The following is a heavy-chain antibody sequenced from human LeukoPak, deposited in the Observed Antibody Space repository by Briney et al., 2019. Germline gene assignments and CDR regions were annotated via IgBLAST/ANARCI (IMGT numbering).Heavy chain of an antibody. D-gene: IGHD2-15*01. Sequence: GGSLRLSCAASGFTFSSYEMNWVRQAPGKGLEWVSYISSSGSTIYYADSVKGRFTISRDNSKNTLYLQMNSLRAEDTAVYYCAKSSIVVVVAATPDWFDPWGQGTLVTVSS. CDR3: AKSSIVVVVAATPDWFDP. CDR1: GFTFSSYE. J-gene: IGHJ5*02. CDR2: ISSSGSTI. V-gene: IGHV3-48*03.